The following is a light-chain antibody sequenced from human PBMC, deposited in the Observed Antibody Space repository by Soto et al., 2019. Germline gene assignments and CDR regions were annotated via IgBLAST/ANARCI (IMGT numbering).Light chain of an antibody. CDR1: SSDVGSYNL. V-gene: IGLV2-23*01. J-gene: IGLJ2*01. CDR2: EGS. CDR3: CSYAGSSTSVV. Sequence: QSALTQPASVSGSAGLSITISCTGSSSDVGSYNLVSWYQQHPGKAPKLMIYEGSKRPSGVSNRFSGSKSGNTASLTISGLQAEDEVDYYCCSYAGSSTSVVFGGGTKLTV.